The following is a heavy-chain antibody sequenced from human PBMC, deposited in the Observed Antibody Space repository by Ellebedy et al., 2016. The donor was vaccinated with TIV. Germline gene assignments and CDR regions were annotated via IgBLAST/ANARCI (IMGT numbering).Heavy chain of an antibody. CDR2: INPSGGST. Sequence: ASVKVSCKASGYTFTSYYMHWVRQAPGQGLEWMGIINPSGGSTSYAQKLQGRVTMTRDTSTSTAYMELSSLRSEDTAVYYCARVRSGSYYDYWGQGTLVTVSS. CDR3: ARVRSGSYYDY. CDR1: GYTFTSYY. V-gene: IGHV1-46*04. D-gene: IGHD1-26*01. J-gene: IGHJ4*02.